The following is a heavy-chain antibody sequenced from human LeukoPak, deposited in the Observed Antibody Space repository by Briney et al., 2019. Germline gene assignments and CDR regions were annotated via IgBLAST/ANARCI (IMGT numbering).Heavy chain of an antibody. CDR3: AKAVAAPGAFDI. CDR1: GFTFDEYA. CDR2: ISWDSNSI. D-gene: IGHD6-19*01. V-gene: IGHV3-9*01. Sequence: GGSLRLSCAASGFTFDEYAMHWVRQAPGRGLEWFSGISWDSNSIIYADSVKGRFTISRDYAKNSLYLQMNSLRAEDTALYYCAKAVAAPGAFDIWGQGTVVTVSS. J-gene: IGHJ3*02.